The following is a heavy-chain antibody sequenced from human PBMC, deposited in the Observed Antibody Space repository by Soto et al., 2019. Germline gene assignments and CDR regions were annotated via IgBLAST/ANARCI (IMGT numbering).Heavy chain of an antibody. CDR2: INPNSGGT. CDR3: PREPATAKPEWVDF. V-gene: IGHV1-2*02. Sequence: QVQLVQSGAEVRKPGASVKVSRKASGYTFSDYYIHWVRQAPGQGLEWMGWINPNSGGTKYAPKFQGGVTMTRDTSITTAYMELSRLRSGDTAVYYCPREPATAKPEWVDFWGQGTLVTVSS. CDR1: GYTFSDYY. D-gene: IGHD3-3*01. J-gene: IGHJ4*02.